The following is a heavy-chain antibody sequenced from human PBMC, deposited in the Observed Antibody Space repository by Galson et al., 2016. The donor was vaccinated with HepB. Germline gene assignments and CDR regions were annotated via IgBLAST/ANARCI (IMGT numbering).Heavy chain of an antibody. CDR3: AKDRPAYSGSYWGYFDY. D-gene: IGHD1-26*01. J-gene: IGHJ4*01. CDR2: ISYDETYK. Sequence: SLRLSCAASGLTFSNFGMHWVRQAPGKGLEWVAVISYDETYKYYADSVKGRFTISRDNSKNTLYLQMNSLRPEDTAVYYYAKDRPAYSGSYWGYFDYWGQGTLVTVSS. CDR1: GLTFSNFG. V-gene: IGHV3-30*18.